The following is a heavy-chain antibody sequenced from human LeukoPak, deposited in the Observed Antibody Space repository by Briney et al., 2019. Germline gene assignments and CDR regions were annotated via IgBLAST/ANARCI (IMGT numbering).Heavy chain of an antibody. J-gene: IGHJ6*03. Sequence: SETLSLTCTVSGGSISSGDYYWSWIRQPPGNGLEWTGYIYYSGSTYYNPSLKSRVTISVDTSNSHFSLKLSSVTAADTAVYYCARVGSGRNLSYYSYMDVRGNGTTVTVSS. CDR3: ARVGSGRNLSYYSYMDV. D-gene: IGHD1-26*01. V-gene: IGHV4-30-4*08. CDR1: GGSISSGDYY. CDR2: IYYSGST.